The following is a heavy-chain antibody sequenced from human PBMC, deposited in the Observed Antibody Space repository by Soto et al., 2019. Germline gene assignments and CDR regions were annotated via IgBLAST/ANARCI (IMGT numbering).Heavy chain of an antibody. CDR3: ARSGYSFAWGY. CDR1: GFLVNSAY. D-gene: IGHD5-18*01. Sequence: EVQLVGSGGGLIPPGGSLRLSCAASGFLVNSAYMTWVRQAPGKGLEWLSMINSDGSTLYAESVKGRFTISRDNSKNRLDLQMNSLRAEDTAMYYCARSGYSFAWGYWGQGTLVIVTS. J-gene: IGHJ4*02. V-gene: IGHV3-53*01. CDR2: INSDGST.